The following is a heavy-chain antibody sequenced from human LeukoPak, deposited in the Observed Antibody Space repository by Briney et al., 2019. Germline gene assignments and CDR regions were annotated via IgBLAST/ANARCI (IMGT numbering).Heavy chain of an antibody. CDR2: IDPNSGAT. J-gene: IGHJ4*02. D-gene: IGHD1-7*01. CDR1: GYTLTDHY. CDR3: ARAVHWTYDS. Sequence: GASVKVSCKASGYTLTDHYLHWVRQAPGQGLEWMGWIDPNSGATTSAQNFQGRVSMTRDTSISTAYMELISLAPDDTAIYYCARAVHWTYDSWGQGTLVTVSS. V-gene: IGHV1-2*02.